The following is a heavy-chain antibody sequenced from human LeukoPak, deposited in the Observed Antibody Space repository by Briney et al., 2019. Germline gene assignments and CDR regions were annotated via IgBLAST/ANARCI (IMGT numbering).Heavy chain of an antibody. CDR2: INSDGSTT. CDR3: AKSSDLYDFWGHFDC. J-gene: IGHJ4*02. CDR1: GFTFSSYW. V-gene: IGHV3-74*01. Sequence: PGGSLRLSCAASGFTFSSYWMHWVRQAPGKGLVWVSRINSDGSTTNYADSVKGRFTISRDNSQNTLYLQMNSLRAEDTAVYYCAKSSDLYDFWGHFDCWGQGTLVTVSS. D-gene: IGHD3-3*01.